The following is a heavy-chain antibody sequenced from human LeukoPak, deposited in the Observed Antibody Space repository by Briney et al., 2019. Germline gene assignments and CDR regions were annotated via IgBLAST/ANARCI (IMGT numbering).Heavy chain of an antibody. V-gene: IGHV3-7*01. J-gene: IGHJ4*02. D-gene: IGHD6-19*01. CDR3: AVRIAVPGGFDN. Sequence: PGGSLRLSCAASGFTFSTYWMTWVRQAPGKGLDWVGNIKQDGSETYYADSLKGRFTISRDNAKSALYLQMNSLRAEDTAVYFCAVRIAVPGGFDNWGQGTLVTVSS. CDR1: GFTFSTYW. CDR2: IKQDGSET.